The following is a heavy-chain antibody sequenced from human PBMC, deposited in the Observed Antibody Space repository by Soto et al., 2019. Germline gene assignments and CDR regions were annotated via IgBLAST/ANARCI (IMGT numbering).Heavy chain of an antibody. D-gene: IGHD6-13*01. CDR1: VFTFSNAW. CDR2: IKSKTDGGTT. J-gene: IGHJ4*02. V-gene: IGHV3-15*01. Sequence: WGSLLLSWVSSVFTFSNAWMGWVRQAPGKGLELVGRIKSKTDGGTTGYAAPVKGRFTISRDDSKNTLHLQMNSLKTDDTAVYYCTIHTGIEAVGDYWGKGTLVTVSS. CDR3: TIHTGIEAVGDY.